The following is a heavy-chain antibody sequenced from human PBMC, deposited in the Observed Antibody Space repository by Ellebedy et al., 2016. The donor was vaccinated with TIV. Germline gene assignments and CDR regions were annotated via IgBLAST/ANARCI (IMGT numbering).Heavy chain of an antibody. V-gene: IGHV3-13*01. CDR1: GFTFSSYD. Sequence: GGSLRLXXAASGFTFSSYDMHWVRQATGKGLEWVSAIGTAGDTYYPGSVKGRFTISRENAKNSLYLQMNSLRAGDTAVYYCARARGYSSGWYYFDYWGQGTLVTVSS. D-gene: IGHD6-19*01. J-gene: IGHJ4*02. CDR2: IGTAGDT. CDR3: ARARGYSSGWYYFDY.